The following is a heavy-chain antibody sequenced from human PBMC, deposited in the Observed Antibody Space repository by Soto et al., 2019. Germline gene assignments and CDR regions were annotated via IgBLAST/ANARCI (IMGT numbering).Heavy chain of an antibody. J-gene: IGHJ4*02. Sequence: QVQLVQSGAEVKKPGSSVKVSCKASGGTFSSYTISWVRQSPGQGLEWMGRIIPILGLANYAQKLQGRVTIPADKSTSTAYMELSSLTSEDTAVYYCAGEPRRGPEHATQQRKDYCGKGTLVTVSS. CDR2: IIPILGLA. CDR3: AGEPRRGPEHATQQRKDY. CDR1: GGTFSSYT. V-gene: IGHV1-69*02. D-gene: IGHD2-15*01.